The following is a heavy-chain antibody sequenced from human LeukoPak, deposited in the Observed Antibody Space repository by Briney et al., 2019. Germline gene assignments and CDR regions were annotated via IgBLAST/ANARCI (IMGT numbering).Heavy chain of an antibody. V-gene: IGHV4-34*01. CDR2: IDRSRTT. CDR1: GGSFSGYS. CDR3: ARGSATGLAY. D-gene: IGHD1-1*01. Sequence: SETLSLTCAVYGGSFSGYSWTWIRQPPGKGLEWIGEIDRSRTTNYNPSLKSRLTISVDTSKNHFSLKLSSVTAADTAVYYCARGSATGLAYWGQGTLVTVSS. J-gene: IGHJ4*02.